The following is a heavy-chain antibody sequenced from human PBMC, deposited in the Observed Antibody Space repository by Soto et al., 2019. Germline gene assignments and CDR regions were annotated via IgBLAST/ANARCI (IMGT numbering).Heavy chain of an antibody. J-gene: IGHJ6*02. CDR3: ARHNGPLYVGYYYDMDV. D-gene: IGHD3-16*01. CDR1: GGSISNYY. V-gene: IGHV4-59*08. CDR2: IYYSGYT. Sequence: SETLSLTCTVSGGSISNYYGTWIRKPTGTGLEWIGSIYYSGYTYYNPSLKSRVTISVDTSKNQFSLKLSSVTAADTAVYYCARHNGPLYVGYYYDMDVWGQGTTVTVSS.